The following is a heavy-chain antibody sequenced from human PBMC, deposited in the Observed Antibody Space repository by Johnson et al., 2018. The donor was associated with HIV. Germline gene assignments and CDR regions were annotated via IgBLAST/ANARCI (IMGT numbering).Heavy chain of an antibody. V-gene: IGHV3-20*04. D-gene: IGHD3-10*01. CDR1: GFTFDDYG. CDR2: INWTGGST. CDR3: ARRGLANAFDI. J-gene: IGHJ3*02. Sequence: MLLVESGGGVVRPGGSLRLSCAASGFTFDDYGMSWVRQAPGKGLEWVSGINWTGGSTGYADSMKGRFTISRDNARNSLYLQMNSLRAEDTAVYYCARRGLANAFDIWGQGTMVTVSS.